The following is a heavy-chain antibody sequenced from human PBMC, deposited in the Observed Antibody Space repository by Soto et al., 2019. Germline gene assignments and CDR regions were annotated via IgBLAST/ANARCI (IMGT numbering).Heavy chain of an antibody. J-gene: IGHJ4*02. D-gene: IGHD3-3*01. V-gene: IGHV3-11*06. CDR1: GFTFSDYY. CDR2: ISSSSSYT. CDR3: ASIGTGVIITDPLDY. Sequence: QVQLVESGGGLVKPGGSLRLSCAASGFTFSDYYMSGIRQALGKGLEWVSYISSSSSYTNYADSVKGRFTISRDNAKNSLELQMNSLRAEDTAVYYCASIGTGVIITDPLDYWGQGTLVTVSS.